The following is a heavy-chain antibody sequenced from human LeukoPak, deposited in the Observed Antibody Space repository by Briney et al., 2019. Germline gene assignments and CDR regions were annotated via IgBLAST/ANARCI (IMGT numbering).Heavy chain of an antibody. V-gene: IGHV1-2*02. CDR1: GYTFSGYY. CDR3: ARDGDIVVVPAAKRGFDY. CDR2: INPNSGGT. Sequence: ASVKVSCKASGYTFSGYYMHWVRQGPGQGLEWMGWINPNSGGTNYAQKFQGRVTMTRDTSISTAYMELSRLRSDDTAVYYRARDGDIVVVPAAKRGFDYWGQGTLVTVSS. J-gene: IGHJ4*02. D-gene: IGHD2-2*01.